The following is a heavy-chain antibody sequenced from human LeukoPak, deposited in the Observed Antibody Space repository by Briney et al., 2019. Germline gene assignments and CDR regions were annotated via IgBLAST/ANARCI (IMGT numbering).Heavy chain of an antibody. CDR3: AHRPFYGSGNPSRFEY. CDR1: GFSLTTSGVG. Sequence: GSGPTLVNPTQTLTLTCTFSGFSLTTSGVGVGWIRQPPGKTLEWLALIYWNDDKRYSPSLKTRLTIRKDTSKNQVVLTMTNMDPVDTATYYCAHRPFYGSGNPSRFEYWGQGTLVTVSS. D-gene: IGHD3-10*01. CDR2: IYWNDDK. J-gene: IGHJ4*02. V-gene: IGHV2-5*01.